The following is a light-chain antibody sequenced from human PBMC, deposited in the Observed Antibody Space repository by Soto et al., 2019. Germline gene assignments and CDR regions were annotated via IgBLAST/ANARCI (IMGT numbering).Light chain of an antibody. CDR1: SSDVGGYNY. Sequence: QSALTQPASVSGSPGQSITIPCTGTSSDVGGYNYVSWYQHHPGKAPKPMIFDVSNRPSGVSNRFSGSKSGNTASLTISGLQPEDEADYYCSSYTTSNTRQIVFGTGTKVTVL. CDR2: DVS. V-gene: IGLV2-14*03. J-gene: IGLJ1*01. CDR3: SSYTTSNTRQIV.